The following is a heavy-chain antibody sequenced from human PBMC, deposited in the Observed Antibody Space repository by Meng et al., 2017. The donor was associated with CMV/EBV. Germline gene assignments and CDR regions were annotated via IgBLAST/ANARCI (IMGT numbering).Heavy chain of an antibody. CDR1: GGSISSSSHY. J-gene: IGHJ6*02. CDR2: VYYSRST. V-gene: IGHV4-39*01. D-gene: IGHD2-2*03. CDR3: STLDIRGCLLYGDCYYYGMDV. Sequence: SETLSLTCTVSGGSISSSSHYWGWLRQPPGKGLEWIGSVYYSRSTYHNPSLKSRVTISVDTSKNRFSLKLSSVTAAHTAVYYCSTLDIRGCLLYGDCYYYGMDVWGQGTTVTVSS.